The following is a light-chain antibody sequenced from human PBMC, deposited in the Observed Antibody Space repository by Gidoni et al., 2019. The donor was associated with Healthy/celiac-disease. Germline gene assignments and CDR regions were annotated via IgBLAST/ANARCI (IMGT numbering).Light chain of an antibody. CDR2: WAS. Sequence: DIVMTQSPDSLAVSLGERATTNNKNYLAWYQQKPGQPPKLLIYWASTRESGVPDRFSGSGSGTDFTLTISSLQAEDVAVYYCQQYYSTPTFGQXTKVEIE. CDR3: QQYYSTPT. J-gene: IGKJ1*01. CDR1: NNKNY. V-gene: IGKV4-1*01.